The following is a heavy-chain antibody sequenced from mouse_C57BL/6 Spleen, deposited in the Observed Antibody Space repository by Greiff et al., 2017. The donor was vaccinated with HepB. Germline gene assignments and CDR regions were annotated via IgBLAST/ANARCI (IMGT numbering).Heavy chain of an antibody. CDR1: GYTFTSYG. V-gene: IGHV1-81*01. J-gene: IGHJ3*01. Sequence: VQLQESGAELARPGASVKLSCKASGYTFTSYGISWVKQRTGQGLEWIGEIYPRSGNTYYNEKFKGKATLTADKSSSTAYMELRSRTSEDSAVYFCARRGSNWAWFAYWGQGTLVTVSA. D-gene: IGHD4-1*01. CDR3: ARRGSNWAWFAY. CDR2: IYPRSGNT.